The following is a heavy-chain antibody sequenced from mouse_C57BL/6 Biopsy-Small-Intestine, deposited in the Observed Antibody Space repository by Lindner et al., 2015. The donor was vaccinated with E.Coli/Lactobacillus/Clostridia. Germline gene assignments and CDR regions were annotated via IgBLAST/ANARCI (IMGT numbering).Heavy chain of an antibody. D-gene: IGHD1-1*01. Sequence: VQLQESGAELVKPGASVKLSCTASGFNIKDYYMHWVKQRTEQGLEWIGRIDPEDGETTYAPKFQGMATITADTSSNTAYLQLSSLTSEDTAVYYCALLLPFAYWGQGTLVTVSA. CDR2: IDPEDGET. J-gene: IGHJ3*01. CDR1: GFNIKDYY. V-gene: IGHV14-2*01. CDR3: ALLLPFAY.